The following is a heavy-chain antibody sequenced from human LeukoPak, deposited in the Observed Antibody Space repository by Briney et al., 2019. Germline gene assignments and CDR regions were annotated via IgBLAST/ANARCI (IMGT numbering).Heavy chain of an antibody. CDR1: GGSISSGGYY. J-gene: IGHJ4*02. Sequence: SETLSLTCTVSGGSISSGGYYWSWIRQHPGKGLEWIGYIYHSGSTYYNPSLKSRVTISVDTSKNQFSLKLSSVTAADTAVYYCARSPRYYDSSGPLVLFDYWGQGTLVTVSS. CDR2: IYHSGST. V-gene: IGHV4-31*03. D-gene: IGHD3-22*01. CDR3: ARSPRYYDSSGPLVLFDY.